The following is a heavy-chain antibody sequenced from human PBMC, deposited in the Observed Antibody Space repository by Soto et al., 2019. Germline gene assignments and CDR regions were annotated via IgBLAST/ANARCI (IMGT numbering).Heavy chain of an antibody. J-gene: IGHJ6*02. CDR3: ARVASCSSTSGYTSGVVYSKGSYYYYGMDV. CDR2: IIPIFGTA. V-gene: IGHV1-69*01. Sequence: QVQLVQSGAEVKKPGSSVKVSCKASGGTFSSYAISWVRQAPGQGLEWMGGIIPIFGTANYAQKFQGRVTTTADESTSTVHMELSSLRSEDTAVYYCARVASCSSTSGYTSGVVYSKGSYYYYGMDVWGQGTTVTVSS. D-gene: IGHD2-2*02. CDR1: GGTFSSYA.